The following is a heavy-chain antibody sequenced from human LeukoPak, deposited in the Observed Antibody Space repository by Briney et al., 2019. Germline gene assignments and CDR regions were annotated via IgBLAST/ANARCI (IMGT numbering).Heavy chain of an antibody. V-gene: IGHV3-30-3*01. Sequence: GRSLRLSCAASGFTFSSYAMHWVRQAPGKGLEWVAVISYDGSNKYYADSVKGRFTISRDNSKNTLYLQMNSLRAEDTAVYSCASPPSPATYGPVDYWGQGTLVTVSS. CDR2: ISYDGSNK. CDR1: GFTFSSYA. CDR3: ASPPSPATYGPVDY. D-gene: IGHD3-16*01. J-gene: IGHJ4*02.